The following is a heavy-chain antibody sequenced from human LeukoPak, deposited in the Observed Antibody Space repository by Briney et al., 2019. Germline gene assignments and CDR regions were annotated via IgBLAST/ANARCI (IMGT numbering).Heavy chain of an antibody. D-gene: IGHD5-18*01. CDR3: AHRDTTMVRVDY. V-gene: IGHV3-15*01. Sequence: GGSLRLSCAASGFTFRNASMSWVRQAPGKGLEWVGRIKSKTDGGTTDYTTPVKGRFTISRDDSKNTLYLQMNSLTTEDTAVYFCAHRDTTMVRVDYWGQGTLVTVSS. CDR2: IKSKTDGGTT. J-gene: IGHJ4*01. CDR1: GFTFRNAS.